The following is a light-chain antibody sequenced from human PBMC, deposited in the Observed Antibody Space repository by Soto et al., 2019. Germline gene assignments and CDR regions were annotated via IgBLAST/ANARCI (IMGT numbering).Light chain of an antibody. V-gene: IGKV1-5*03. CDR3: QQYNRYPYI. J-gene: IGKJ2*01. Sequence: DIQMTQSPSTLSASVGDRVTITCRASQSLDDWLAWYQQKPGKAPQVLIYKASTLKSGVPSRFSGSGSGTEFTLTISSLQPDDFATYFCQQYNRYPYIFGQGNKLEIK. CDR1: QSLDDW. CDR2: KAS.